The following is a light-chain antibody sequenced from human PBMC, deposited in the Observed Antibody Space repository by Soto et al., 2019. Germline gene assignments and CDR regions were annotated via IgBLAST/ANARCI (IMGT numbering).Light chain of an antibody. Sequence: ELVMTQSPATLSVSPGERATLSCRASQSFSSNVAWYQQKPGQAPRLLIYGTSTRVTGIPARFGGSGSGTEFTLTISSLQSEDFAVYYCQQYYNWPLTFGGGTKVDIK. CDR3: QQYYNWPLT. V-gene: IGKV3-15*01. CDR2: GTS. J-gene: IGKJ4*01. CDR1: QSFSSN.